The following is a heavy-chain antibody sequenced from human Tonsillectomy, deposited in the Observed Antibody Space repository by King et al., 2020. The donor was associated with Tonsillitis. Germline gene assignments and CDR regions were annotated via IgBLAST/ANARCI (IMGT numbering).Heavy chain of an antibody. J-gene: IGHJ4*02. D-gene: IGHD2-15*01. Sequence: QLVQSGGGLVQPGRSLRLSCTASGFTFGDYAMSWFRQAPEKGLEWVGFIKNKDYGGTTEYAASVKGRFTISRDDSKSIAYLQMKSLKTEDTAVYYCTREAGYCSGDSCFPYFDYWGQGTLVTVSS. CDR3: TREAGYCSGDSCFPYFDY. CDR1: GFTFGDYA. V-gene: IGHV3-49*03. CDR2: IKNKDYGGTT.